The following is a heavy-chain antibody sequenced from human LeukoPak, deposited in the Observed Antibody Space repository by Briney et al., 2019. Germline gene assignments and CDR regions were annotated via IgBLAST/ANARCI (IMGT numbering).Heavy chain of an antibody. CDR3: TTDDGDPAEDY. J-gene: IGHJ4*02. D-gene: IGHD4-17*01. CDR2: IKSKTDRGST. Sequence: PGGSLGLSCAASGLTFSHAWMSWVRQAPGKGLEWVGLIKSKTDRGSTDYAAPVKGRFTISRDDSKNTLFLQMNSLKTEDTAVYFCTTDDGDPAEDYWGQGTLVTVSS. CDR1: GLTFSHAW. V-gene: IGHV3-15*01.